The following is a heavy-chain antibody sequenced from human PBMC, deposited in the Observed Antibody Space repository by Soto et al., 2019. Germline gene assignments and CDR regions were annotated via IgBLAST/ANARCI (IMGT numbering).Heavy chain of an antibody. D-gene: IGHD3-10*01. Sequence: QVQLVQSGAEVKRPGSSVKVSCKASGDTFTFYSINWVRQAPGLGLEWMGRINPILSRSNYAQRFQGRVTVTADKSTSTAYMELSRLRSEETAIYYCASSYGSGYRACDYWGQGALVTVSS. J-gene: IGHJ4*02. CDR2: INPILSRS. CDR1: GDTFTFYS. V-gene: IGHV1-69*02. CDR3: ASSYGSGYRACDY.